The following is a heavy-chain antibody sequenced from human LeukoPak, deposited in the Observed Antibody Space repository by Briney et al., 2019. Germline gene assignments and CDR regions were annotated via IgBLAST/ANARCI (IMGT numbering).Heavy chain of an antibody. V-gene: IGHV1-3*01. CDR3: ARENARTYYYDSSGSYYFDY. D-gene: IGHD3-22*01. CDR1: GYTFTSYA. Sequence: ASVKVSCKASGYTFTSYAIHWVRQAPGRRLEWMGWISAGNGNTKYSQNFQGRVTFISSTSATTAFMELSSLRSEDAAVYYCARENARTYYYDSSGSYYFDYWGQGTLVTVSS. J-gene: IGHJ4*02. CDR2: ISAGNGNT.